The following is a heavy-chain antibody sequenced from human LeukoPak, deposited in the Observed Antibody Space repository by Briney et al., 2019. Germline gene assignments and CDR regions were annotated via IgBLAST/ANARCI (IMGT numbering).Heavy chain of an antibody. CDR3: AKRPSDYGDYVSYFDH. J-gene: IGHJ4*02. Sequence: GGSLRLSCGASGFSFISYGMHWVRQAPGKGLEWVGVISDAGRSKRYADSVKGRFTISRDNSKDTLYLQMNSLRAEDTAVYYCAKRPSDYGDYVSYFDHWGQGTLVTVSS. V-gene: IGHV3-30*18. CDR1: GFSFISYG. D-gene: IGHD4-17*01. CDR2: ISDAGRSK.